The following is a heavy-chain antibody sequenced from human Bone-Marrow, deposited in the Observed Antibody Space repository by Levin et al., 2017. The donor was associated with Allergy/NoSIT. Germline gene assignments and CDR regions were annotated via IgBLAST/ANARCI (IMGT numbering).Heavy chain of an antibody. CDR3: AGTKQWLAFNI. CDR2: TYSSDNT. D-gene: IGHD6-19*01. V-gene: IGHV4-4*08. J-gene: IGHJ3*02. Sequence: PSETLSLTCTVSGGSVTSYFWSWVRQPPGMGLEWIGYTYSSDNTHYNPSLRSRLTISLDTSKNQLSLRLSSVTAADTAVYFCAGTKQWLAFNIWGQGTMVTVSS. CDR1: GGSVTSYF.